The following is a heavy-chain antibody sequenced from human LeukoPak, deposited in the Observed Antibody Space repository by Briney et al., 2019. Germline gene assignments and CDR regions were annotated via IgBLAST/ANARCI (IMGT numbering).Heavy chain of an antibody. CDR1: GFTLDDYA. Sequence: SGRSLRLSCAASGFTLDDYAMHWVRQAPGKGLEWVSGISWNSGSIGYADSVKGRFTISRDNAKNSLYLQMNSLRAEDTALYYCAKDMVGVGGDAFDIWGQGTMVTVSS. D-gene: IGHD2-8*01. V-gene: IGHV3-9*01. CDR2: ISWNSGSI. J-gene: IGHJ3*02. CDR3: AKDMVGVGGDAFDI.